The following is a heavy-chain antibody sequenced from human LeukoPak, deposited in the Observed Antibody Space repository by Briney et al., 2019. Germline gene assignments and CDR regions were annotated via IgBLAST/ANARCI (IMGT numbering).Heavy chain of an antibody. CDR2: IWYDGSKQ. J-gene: IGHJ4*02. V-gene: IGHV3-33*01. Sequence: GGSLRLSCAASGFIFSNYGMHWVRQTPGKGLEWVAVIWYDGSKQYYADSAKGRFTISRDNSQNTLYLQMNSLRAEDTAVYYCARDRGSGSYYFDYWGQGTLVTVSS. D-gene: IGHD3-10*01. CDR1: GFIFSNYG. CDR3: ARDRGSGSYYFDY.